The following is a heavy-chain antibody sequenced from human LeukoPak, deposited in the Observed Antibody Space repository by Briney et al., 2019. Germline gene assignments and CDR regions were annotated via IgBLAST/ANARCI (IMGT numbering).Heavy chain of an antibody. J-gene: IGHJ4*02. D-gene: IGHD4-23*01. CDR3: VRDLILVDTPGDDFDY. V-gene: IGHV3-74*01. CDR1: GFTFSNYW. CDR2: INVDGSVK. Sequence: GGSLRLSCAASGFTFSNYWMHWVRQVPGKGLVWVSRINVDGSVKSYADSVKGRFTISRDNAKNTVRLQMNSLRAEDTAVYYCVRDLILVDTPGDDFDYWGQGALVTVSS.